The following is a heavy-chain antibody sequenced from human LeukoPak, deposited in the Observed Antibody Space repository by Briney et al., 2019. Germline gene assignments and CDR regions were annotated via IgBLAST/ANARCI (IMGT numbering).Heavy chain of an antibody. CDR1: GYTFTSYG. Sequence: GASVKVSCKASGYTFTSYGISWVRQAPGQGLEWMGWISAYNGNTNYAQKLQGRVTMTTDTSTSTAYMELRSLRSDDTAVYYCARDNRGYSYGRSFDYWGQGTLVTVSS. CDR2: ISAYNGNT. CDR3: ARDNRGYSYGRSFDY. D-gene: IGHD5-18*01. V-gene: IGHV1-18*01. J-gene: IGHJ4*02.